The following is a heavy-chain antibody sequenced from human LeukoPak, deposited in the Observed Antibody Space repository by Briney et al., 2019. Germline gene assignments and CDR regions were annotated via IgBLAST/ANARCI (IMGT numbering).Heavy chain of an antibody. CDR3: ARLWGRSGGVLDAFDI. D-gene: IGHD2-15*01. Sequence: GGSLKISCKGSGYSFTSYWIGWVRQMPGKGLEWMGIIYPGDSDTRYSPSFQGQVTISADKSISTAYLQWSSLKASDTAMYYCARLWGRSGGVLDAFDIWGQGTMVTVSS. CDR1: GYSFTSYW. J-gene: IGHJ3*02. V-gene: IGHV5-51*01. CDR2: IYPGDSDT.